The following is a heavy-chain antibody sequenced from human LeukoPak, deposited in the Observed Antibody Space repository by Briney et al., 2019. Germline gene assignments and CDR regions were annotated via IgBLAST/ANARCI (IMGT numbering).Heavy chain of an antibody. V-gene: IGHV1-8*01. CDR1: GYTFTSYD. J-gene: IGHJ4*02. CDR3: ARAPVVGSGYYYDY. CDR2: MNPNSGNT. Sequence: VSVKVSCKASGYTFTSYDINWVRQATGQGLEWMGWMNPNSGNTGYAQKFQGRVTMTRNTSISTAYMELSSPRSEDTAVYYCARAPVVGSGYYYDYWGQGTLVTVSS. D-gene: IGHD3-22*01.